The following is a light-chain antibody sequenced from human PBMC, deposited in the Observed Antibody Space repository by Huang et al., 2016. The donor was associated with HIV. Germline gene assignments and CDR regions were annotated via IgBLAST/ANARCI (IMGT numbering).Light chain of an antibody. V-gene: IGKV3-11*01. CDR2: DTS. CDR3: QQRSNWPLT. CDR1: QSVSGL. J-gene: IGKJ4*01. Sequence: EIVLTQSPATLSLSPGERATLSCRASQSVSGLLVWYQQKPGQAPRLLIHDTSNRATGIPARFSGSGSGTDFTLTISSLEPEDFAVYYCQQRSNWPLTFGGGTKVEI.